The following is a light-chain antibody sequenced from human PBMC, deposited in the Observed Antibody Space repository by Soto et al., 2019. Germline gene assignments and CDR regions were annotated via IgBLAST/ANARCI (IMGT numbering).Light chain of an antibody. V-gene: IGLV2-14*01. Sequence: QSVLTQPASVSGSPGQSITISCTGTSSDVGGYKYVSWYQQHPGKAPQLMIYEVSNRPSGVSDRFSGSKSGNTASLTISGIQAEDEADYYCSSFTISSTEVFGSGTKLTVL. CDR2: EVS. J-gene: IGLJ1*01. CDR3: SSFTISSTEV. CDR1: SSDVGGYKY.